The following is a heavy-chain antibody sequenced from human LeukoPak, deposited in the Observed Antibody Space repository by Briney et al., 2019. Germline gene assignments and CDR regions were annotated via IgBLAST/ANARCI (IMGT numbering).Heavy chain of an antibody. CDR1: GFTFSNAW. CDR3: ARGSTYYDSSGQVPFDY. J-gene: IGHJ4*02. CDR2: ISGSSSTI. Sequence: GGSLRLSCAASGFTFSNAWMNWVRQAPGKGLEWGSYISGSSSTIYYADSVKGRFTISRDNGKNTLYLQMNSLRAEDTAVYYCARGSTYYDSSGQVPFDYWGQGTLVTVSS. V-gene: IGHV3-48*01. D-gene: IGHD3-22*01.